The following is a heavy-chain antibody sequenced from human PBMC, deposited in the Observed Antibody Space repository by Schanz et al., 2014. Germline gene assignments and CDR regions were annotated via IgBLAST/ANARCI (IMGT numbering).Heavy chain of an antibody. V-gene: IGHV1-46*01. CDR1: GYTFTSYY. Sequence: QVQLVQSGAEVKKPGASVKVSCEASGYTFTSYYIHWFRHAPGQGLEWMGLINPSVGNTNYAQKCRGRITMTKDTSTRTVYMERMSARAEDTSCYVRARGPSTSAFDIWGRGTMVTVSS. CDR2: INPSVGNT. CDR3: ARGPSTSAFDI. J-gene: IGHJ3*02.